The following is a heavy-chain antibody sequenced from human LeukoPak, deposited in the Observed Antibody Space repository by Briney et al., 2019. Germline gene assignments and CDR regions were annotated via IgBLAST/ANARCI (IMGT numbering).Heavy chain of an antibody. CDR2: INHRGST. Sequence: KPSETLSLTCAVYGGSFSGYHWSWTRQPPGKGLEWIGEINHRGSTNYNPSLKSRVTMSVDTSKNQFSLKLSSVTAADTAVYYCARGRGAARFVTIEFDYWGQGALVTVSS. CDR3: ARGRGAARFVTIEFDY. V-gene: IGHV4-34*01. CDR1: GGSFSGYH. J-gene: IGHJ4*02. D-gene: IGHD6-6*01.